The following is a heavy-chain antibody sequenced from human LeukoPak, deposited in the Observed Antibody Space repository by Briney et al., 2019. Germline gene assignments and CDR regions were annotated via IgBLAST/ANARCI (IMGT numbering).Heavy chain of an antibody. V-gene: IGHV3-15*01. J-gene: IGHJ4*02. CDR1: GLTLSYAW. Sequence: PGGSLRLSCAASGLTLSYAWMSWVCQAPGKGLEWVGRIKSKSDGETTDYASPVKGKFTISSDDSKNTLYLQMNSLKSDETAVYYCTTGNYWGQGTLVTVSS. CDR3: TTGNY. CDR2: IKSKSDGETT.